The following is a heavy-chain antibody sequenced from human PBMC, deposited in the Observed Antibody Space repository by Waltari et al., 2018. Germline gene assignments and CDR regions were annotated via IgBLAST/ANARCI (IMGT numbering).Heavy chain of an antibody. Sequence: QVQLVESGGGVVQPGRSLRLSCAASGFTFSSYAMHWVRQAPGKGLEWVAVISYDGSKKYYAEAGKGRFTISRDNSKNTLYLQMNSLRAEDTAVYYCATLATWGQGTLVTVSS. D-gene: IGHD3-3*02. CDR1: GFTFSSYA. CDR3: ATLAT. J-gene: IGHJ5*02. CDR2: ISYDGSKK. V-gene: IGHV3-30*01.